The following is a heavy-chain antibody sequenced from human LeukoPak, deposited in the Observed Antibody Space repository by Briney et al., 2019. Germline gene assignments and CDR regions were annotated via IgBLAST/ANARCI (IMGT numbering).Heavy chain of an antibody. CDR1: GYTFTSYD. Sequence: GASVKVSCKASGYTFTSYDINWVRQAPGQGLEWMGWINPNSGGTNYAQKFQGGVTVTRDTSISTAYMELSRLRSDDTAVYYCARDQHFDWLPIDYWGQGTLVTVSS. D-gene: IGHD3-9*01. CDR2: INPNSGGT. J-gene: IGHJ4*02. CDR3: ARDQHFDWLPIDY. V-gene: IGHV1-2*02.